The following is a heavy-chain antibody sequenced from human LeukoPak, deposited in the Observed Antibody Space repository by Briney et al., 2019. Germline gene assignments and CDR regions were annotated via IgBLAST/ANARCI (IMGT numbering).Heavy chain of an antibody. D-gene: IGHD2-2*01. CDR1: GFTFGDHA. J-gene: IGHJ5*02. CDR3: ARRHQLLLNWFDP. Sequence: GSLRLSCTASGFTFGDHAVSWFRQAPGKGLEWIGEINHSGSTNYNPSLKSRVTISVDTSKNQFSLKLSSVTAADTAVYYCARRHQLLLNWFDPWGQGTLVTVSS. CDR2: INHSGST. V-gene: IGHV4-34*01.